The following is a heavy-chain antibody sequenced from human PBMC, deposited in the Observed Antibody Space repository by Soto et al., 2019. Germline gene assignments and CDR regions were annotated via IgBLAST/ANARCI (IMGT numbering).Heavy chain of an antibody. CDR1: GFTFSSYS. D-gene: IGHD1-7*01. J-gene: IGHJ4*02. Sequence: EVQLVESGGGLVKPGGSLRLSCAASGFTFSSYSMNWVRQAPGKGLEWVSSISSSSSYIYYADSVKGRFTISRDNAKNPLYLQTNSLRAEDTAVYYCAREGYKWNYKGAYWGQGTLVTVSS. CDR3: AREGYKWNYKGAY. CDR2: ISSSSSYI. V-gene: IGHV3-21*01.